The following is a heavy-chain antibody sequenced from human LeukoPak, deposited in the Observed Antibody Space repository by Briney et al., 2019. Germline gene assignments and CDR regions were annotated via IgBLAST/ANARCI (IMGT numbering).Heavy chain of an antibody. D-gene: IGHD6-19*01. J-gene: IGHJ6*02. CDR1: GGSVSGGSYY. Sequence: SETLSLTCTVSGGSVSGGSYYWSWIRQPPGKGLEWIGYIYNSGSSNYNPSLKSRVTISVDTSKNQFSLKLSSVTAADTAVYYCVRYVAVAGYYDYYGMDVWGQGTTVTVSS. CDR2: IYNSGSS. CDR3: VRYVAVAGYYDYYGMDV. V-gene: IGHV4-61*01.